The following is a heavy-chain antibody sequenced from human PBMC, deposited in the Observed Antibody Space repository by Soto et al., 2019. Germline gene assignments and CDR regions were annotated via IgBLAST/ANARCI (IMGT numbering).Heavy chain of an antibody. CDR1: GGSISSYY. D-gene: IGHD3-3*01. CDR2: IYYSGST. J-gene: IGHJ4*02. Sequence: PSETLSLTCTVSGGSISSYYWSWIRQPPGKGLEWIGYIYYSGSTNYNPSLKSRVTISVDTSKNQFSLKLSSVTAADTAVYYCARGTLPDFWSGYYTGGYFDYWGQGTLVTVSS. CDR3: ARGTLPDFWSGYYTGGYFDY. V-gene: IGHV4-59*01.